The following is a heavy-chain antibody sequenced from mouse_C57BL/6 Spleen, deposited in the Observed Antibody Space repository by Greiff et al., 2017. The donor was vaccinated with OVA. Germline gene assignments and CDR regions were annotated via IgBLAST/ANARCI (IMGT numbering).Heavy chain of an antibody. CDR1: GYSITSGYY. V-gene: IGHV3-6*01. J-gene: IGHJ2*01. CDR2: ISYDGSN. D-gene: IGHD2-2*01. Sequence: DVQLQESGPGLVKPSQSLSLTCSVTGYSITSGYYWNWIRQFPGNKLEWMGYISYDGSNNYNPSLKNRISITRDTSKNQFFLKLNSVTTEDTATYYCARDRTTMVTTVFDYWGQGTTLTVSS. CDR3: ARDRTTMVTTVFDY.